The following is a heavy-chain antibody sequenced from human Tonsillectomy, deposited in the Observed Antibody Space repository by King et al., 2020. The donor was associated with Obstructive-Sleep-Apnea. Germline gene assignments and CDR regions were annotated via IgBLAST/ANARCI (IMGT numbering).Heavy chain of an antibody. CDR1: GDSISGYY. V-gene: IGHV4-59*08. CDR2: IYYSGNT. J-gene: IGHJ5*02. Sequence: QLQESGPGLVKPSETLSLTCTVSGDSISGYYWSWIRQPPGKGLEWIGHIYYSGNTDYNPSLKSRVTILIDTSKNQFSLKLSSVTASDTAVYYCARRSRSYSLNNWIDPWGQGTLVTVSS. D-gene: IGHD3-10*01. CDR3: ARRSRSYSLNNWIDP.